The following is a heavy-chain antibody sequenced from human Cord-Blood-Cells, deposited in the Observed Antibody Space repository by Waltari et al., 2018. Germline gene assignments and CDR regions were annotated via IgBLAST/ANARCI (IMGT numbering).Heavy chain of an antibody. J-gene: IGHJ5*02. Sequence: KPGGSLRLSCAASGFTFSNAWMSWVRQALGKGLEWVGRIKSKTDGGTTDYAAPVKGRFTISRDASKNTLYLQMNSLKTEDTAVYYCTTDLRWNYRWFDPWGQGTLVTVSS. V-gene: IGHV3-15*01. CDR2: IKSKTDGGTT. CDR1: GFTFSNAW. CDR3: TTDLRWNYRWFDP. D-gene: IGHD1-7*01.